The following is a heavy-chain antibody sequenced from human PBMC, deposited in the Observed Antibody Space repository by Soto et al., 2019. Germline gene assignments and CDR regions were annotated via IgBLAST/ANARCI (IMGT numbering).Heavy chain of an antibody. Sequence: SETLSLTCVVSGGSVTSCHWSWIRQFPGKGLEGISYTAYTGNTNYNPSLKSRVTISIDKTKNQLSLKLTSMTAAETAVYYCAGDMHAGITHYLAXGGQGTRVTVSX. D-gene: IGHD3-10*01. CDR3: AGDMHAGITHYLAX. V-gene: IGHV4-59*02. CDR1: GGSVTSCH. CDR2: TAYTGNT. J-gene: IGHJ4*02.